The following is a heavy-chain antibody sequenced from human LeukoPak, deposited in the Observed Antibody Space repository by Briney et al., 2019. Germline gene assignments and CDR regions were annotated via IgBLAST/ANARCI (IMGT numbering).Heavy chain of an antibody. V-gene: IGHV4-59*08. CDR2: IYYSGST. D-gene: IGHD6-13*01. Sequence: GSLRLSCAASGFTFDDYGMSWIRQPPGKGLEWIGYIYYSGSTKYNPSLKSRVTISVDTSKNQFSLKLSSVTAADTAVYYCARHGIAVAATTHYYYDMDVWGQGTTVTVSS. CDR3: ARHGIAVAATTHYYYDMDV. CDR1: GFTFDDYG. J-gene: IGHJ6*02.